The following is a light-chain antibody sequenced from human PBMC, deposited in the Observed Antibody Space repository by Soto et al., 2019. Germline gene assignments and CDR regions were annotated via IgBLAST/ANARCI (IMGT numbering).Light chain of an antibody. CDR2: EVS. CDR3: SSYTRQYTPSYV. Sequence: QSALTQPASVSGSPGQSITLSCTGTSSDVGGYNYVSWYQQHPGEAPKLMIYEVSNRPSGVSHRFSGSKSGNTASLTISGLRAEDEADYYCSSYTRQYTPSYVFGTGTKVTVL. J-gene: IGLJ1*01. V-gene: IGLV2-14*01. CDR1: SSDVGGYNY.